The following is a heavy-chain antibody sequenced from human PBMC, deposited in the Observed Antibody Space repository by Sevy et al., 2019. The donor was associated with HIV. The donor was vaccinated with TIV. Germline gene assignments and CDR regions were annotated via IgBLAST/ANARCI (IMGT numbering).Heavy chain of an antibody. CDR1: GGSITSLY. J-gene: IGHJ4*02. CDR3: EGENAWGRGYS. V-gene: IGHV4-59*08. Sequence: SETLSLTCTVSGGSITSLYWGWIRQPPGKGLEWIANIYYNGNTNYNPSLKSRVTISLDTSKNQFSRMLSYVTAADTAIYYCEGENAWGRGYSWGQGTLVTVSS. D-gene: IGHD1-26*01. CDR2: IYYNGNT.